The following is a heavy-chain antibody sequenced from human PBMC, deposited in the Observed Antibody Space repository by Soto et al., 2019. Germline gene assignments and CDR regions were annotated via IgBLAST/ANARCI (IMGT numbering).Heavy chain of an antibody. CDR1: GFTCSSYA. J-gene: IGHJ4*02. Sequence: QVQLVESGGGVVQPGRSLRLSCAASGFTCSSYAMHWVRQAPGKGLEWVAVISYDGSNKYYADSVKGRFTISRDNSKNTLYLQMNSLRAEDTAVYYCTRDKWGIAVAGYFDYWGQGTLVTVSS. V-gene: IGHV3-30-3*01. CDR3: TRDKWGIAVAGYFDY. D-gene: IGHD6-19*01. CDR2: ISYDGSNK.